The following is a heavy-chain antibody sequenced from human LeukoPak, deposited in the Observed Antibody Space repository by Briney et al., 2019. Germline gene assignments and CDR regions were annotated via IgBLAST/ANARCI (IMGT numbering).Heavy chain of an antibody. CDR3: AKGGQRFDFWRFDY. J-gene: IGHJ4*02. CDR2: ICGSGGST. D-gene: IGHD3-3*01. CDR1: GVPFCTYS. Sequence: PGGSLRLSCSPSGVPFCTYSMHWVRQTPGKRLIWFSSICGSGGSTYYAESVKGRFSIHRDNSKKIMSLQRHSLSADDTAVFYCAKGGQRFDFWRFDYWGQGILVTVSS. V-gene: IGHV3-23*01.